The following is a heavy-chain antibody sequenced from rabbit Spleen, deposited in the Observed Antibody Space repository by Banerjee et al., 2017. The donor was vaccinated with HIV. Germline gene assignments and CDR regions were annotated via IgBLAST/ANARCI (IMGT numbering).Heavy chain of an antibody. V-gene: IGHV1S45*01. CDR2: INASTGKP. CDR1: GFSFSDRDV. CDR3: ARDTSSSFSSYGMDL. D-gene: IGHD1-1*01. Sequence: QEQLVESGGGLVQPEGSLTLTCKASGFSFSDRDVMCWVRQAPGKGLEWIACINASTGKPVYATWASGRFTISKTSSTTVTLHMTSLTAADTATYFCARDTSSSFSSYGMDLWGPGTLVTVS. J-gene: IGHJ6*01.